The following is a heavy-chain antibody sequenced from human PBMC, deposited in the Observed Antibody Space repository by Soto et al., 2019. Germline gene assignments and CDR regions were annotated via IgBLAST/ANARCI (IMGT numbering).Heavy chain of an antibody. CDR2: IYYSGST. J-gene: IGHJ4*02. D-gene: IGHD3-3*01. CDR3: ASSKMLYDFWSGYYHY. CDR1: GGSISSSSYY. Sequence: QLQLQESGPGLVKPSETLSLTCTVSGGSISSSSYYWGWIRQPPGKGLEWIGSIYYSGSTYYNPSLKSRVTISVDTSKNQFSLKLSSVTAADTAVYYCASSKMLYDFWSGYYHYWGQGTLVTVSS. V-gene: IGHV4-39*01.